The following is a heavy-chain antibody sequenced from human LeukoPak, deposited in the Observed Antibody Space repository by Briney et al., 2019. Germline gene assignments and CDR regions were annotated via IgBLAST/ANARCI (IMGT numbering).Heavy chain of an antibody. CDR2: TYYRSRWYS. D-gene: IGHD5-24*01. J-gene: IGHJ5*02. CDR3: VRDREPNWFDP. V-gene: IGHV6-1*01. CDR1: GDSVSSNSAV. Sequence: SQTLSLTCAISGDSVSSNSAVWHWIRQSPSRGLEWLGRTYYRSRWYSNYAPSVKSRITINPDTSKNQFSLQLNSVTPEDTAVYYCVRDREPNWFDPWGQGTLVTVSS.